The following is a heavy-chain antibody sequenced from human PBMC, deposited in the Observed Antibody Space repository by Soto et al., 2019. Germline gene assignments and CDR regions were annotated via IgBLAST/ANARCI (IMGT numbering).Heavy chain of an antibody. CDR2: INPSGGST. Sequence: GASVKVSCKASGYTFTSYYMHWVRQAPGQGLEWMGIINPSGGSTSYAQKFQGRVTMTRDTSTSTVYMELSSLRSEDTAVYYCARDYLRYYDSSGYYFSGYWGQGTLVTVSS. J-gene: IGHJ4*02. D-gene: IGHD3-22*01. CDR3: ARDYLRYYDSSGYYFSGY. V-gene: IGHV1-46*01. CDR1: GYTFTSYY.